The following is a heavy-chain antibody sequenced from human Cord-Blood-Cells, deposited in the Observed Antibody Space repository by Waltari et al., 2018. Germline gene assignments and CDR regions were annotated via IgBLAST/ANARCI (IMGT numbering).Heavy chain of an antibody. CDR1: GYTFTSYY. D-gene: IGHD6-6*01. J-gene: IGHJ3*02. V-gene: IGHV1-46*01. CDR2: INPSGGST. Sequence: QVQLVQSGAEVKKPGASVKVSCKASGYTFTSYYMHWVRQAPGQELEWMGIINPSGGSTNYAQKFQGRVTMTRDTSTSTVYMELSSLRSEDTAVYYCARHDSSSYAFDIWGQGTMVTVSS. CDR3: ARHDSSSYAFDI.